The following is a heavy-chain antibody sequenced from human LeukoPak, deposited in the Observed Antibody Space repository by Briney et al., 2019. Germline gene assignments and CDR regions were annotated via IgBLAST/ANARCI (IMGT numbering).Heavy chain of an antibody. Sequence: PSETLSLTCTVSGASISSYYWSWIRQPPGKGLEWIGYISYSGSTNYHPSLKSRVTISANTSKNQVTLTLSSVTAADTAVYYCARHPELYFFDYWGQGTLVTVSS. V-gene: IGHV4-59*08. J-gene: IGHJ4*02. CDR2: ISYSGST. CDR3: ARHPELYFFDY. CDR1: GASISSYY. D-gene: IGHD3-10*01.